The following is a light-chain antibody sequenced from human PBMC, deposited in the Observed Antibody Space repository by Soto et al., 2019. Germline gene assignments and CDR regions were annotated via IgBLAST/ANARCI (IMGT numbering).Light chain of an antibody. CDR3: SSYAGSNNLVV. CDR2: DVS. V-gene: IGLV2-8*01. CDR1: SSDVGGYNY. Sequence: QSALTQPPSASGSPGQSVTISCTGTSSDVGGYNYVSWYQQHPGKAPKLMIYDVSKRPSGVPDRFSGSKSGNTASLTVSGLQAEDEADYYCSSYAGSNNLVVFGGGTMLTVL. J-gene: IGLJ2*01.